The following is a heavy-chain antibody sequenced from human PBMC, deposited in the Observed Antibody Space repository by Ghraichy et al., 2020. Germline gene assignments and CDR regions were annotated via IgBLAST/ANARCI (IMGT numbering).Heavy chain of an antibody. D-gene: IGHD3-16*02. Sequence: SQNLSLTCAVYGGSFSGYYWSWIRQPPGKGLEWIGEINHSGSTNYNPSLKSRVTISVDTSKNQFSLKLTSVTAADTAVYYCARVGLGYDYVWGSYRYDYWGQGTLVTVSS. J-gene: IGHJ4*02. V-gene: IGHV4-34*01. CDR3: ARVGLGYDYVWGSYRYDY. CDR2: INHSGST. CDR1: GGSFSGYY.